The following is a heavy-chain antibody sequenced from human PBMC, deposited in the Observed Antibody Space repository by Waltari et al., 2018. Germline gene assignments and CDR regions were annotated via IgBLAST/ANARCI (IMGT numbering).Heavy chain of an antibody. CDR2: INSDGSSP. V-gene: IGHV3-74*01. CDR1: GFTFSSYW. D-gene: IGHD4-17*01. J-gene: IGHJ3*02. Sequence: EVQLVESGGGLVQPGGSLRLSCAASGFTFSSYWMHWVRQAPGKGLVWVSRINSDGSSPSYADSVKGRFTISRDNAKNTLYLQMNSLRAEDTAVYYCAREGYGDYDAFDIWGQGTMVTVSS. CDR3: AREGYGDYDAFDI.